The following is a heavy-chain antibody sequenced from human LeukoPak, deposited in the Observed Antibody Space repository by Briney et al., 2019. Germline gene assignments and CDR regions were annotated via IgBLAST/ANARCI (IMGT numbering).Heavy chain of an antibody. Sequence: GGSLRLSCAASGFTFSSYEMNWVRQAPGKGLEWVSYISSNGSTIYYADSVKGRFTISRDNAKNSLYLQMNSLRAEDTAVYYCARVALDSSWYGYWGQGTLVTVSS. CDR2: ISSNGSTI. CDR1: GFTFSSYE. CDR3: ARVALDSSWYGY. J-gene: IGHJ4*02. V-gene: IGHV3-48*03. D-gene: IGHD6-13*01.